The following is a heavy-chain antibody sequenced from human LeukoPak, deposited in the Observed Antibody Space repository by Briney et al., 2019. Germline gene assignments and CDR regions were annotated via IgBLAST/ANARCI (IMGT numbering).Heavy chain of an antibody. V-gene: IGHV1-18*01. CDR1: GYTFTSYG. J-gene: IGHJ4*02. Sequence: ASVKVSCKASGYTFTSYGISWVRQAPGQGLEWMGWISAYNGNTNYAQKLQGRVTMTTDTSTSTAYMELRSLRSDDTVVYYCARPLYSSSSMGFDYWGQGTLVTVSS. CDR2: ISAYNGNT. D-gene: IGHD6-13*01. CDR3: ARPLYSSSSMGFDY.